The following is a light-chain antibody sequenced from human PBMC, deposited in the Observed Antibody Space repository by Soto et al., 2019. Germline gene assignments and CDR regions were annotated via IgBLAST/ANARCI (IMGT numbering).Light chain of an antibody. CDR3: SSYTSSSTLYV. CDR2: DVS. V-gene: IGLV2-14*01. Sequence: QSALTQPASVSGSPGQSITISCTGTSSDVGGYNYVSWYQQHPGKAPKLMIYDVSVRPSGVSNRFSGSKSGNTASLTISGLQAEDEGDYYFSSYTSSSTLYVLGIGTKPTVL. J-gene: IGLJ1*01. CDR1: SSDVGGYNY.